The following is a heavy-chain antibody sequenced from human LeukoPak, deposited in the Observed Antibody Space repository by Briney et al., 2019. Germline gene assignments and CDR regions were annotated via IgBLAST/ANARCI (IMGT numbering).Heavy chain of an antibody. V-gene: IGHV3-7*01. CDR2: IKQDGSEK. Sequence: GGTLRLSCAASGFTFSSYGMSWVRQAPGKGLEWVANIKQDGSEKYYVDSVKGRFTISGDNAKDSLYLQMNSLRAEDTAVYYCARSLKDAFDIWGQGTMVTVSS. CDR3: ARSLKDAFDI. D-gene: IGHD4/OR15-4a*01. CDR1: GFTFSSYG. J-gene: IGHJ3*02.